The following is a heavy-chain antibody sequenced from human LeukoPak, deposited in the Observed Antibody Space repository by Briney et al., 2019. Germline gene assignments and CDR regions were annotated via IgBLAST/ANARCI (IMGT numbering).Heavy chain of an antibody. CDR1: GGSFSGYY. Sequence: PSETLSLTCAVYGGSFSGYYWSWIRQPPGKGLEWIGEINHSGSTNYNPSLKSRVTISVDTSKNQFSLKLSSVTAADTAVYYCARDQYYDYGGNSAFDPWGQGTLVTVSS. CDR2: INHSGST. V-gene: IGHV4-34*01. CDR3: ARDQYYDYGGNSAFDP. J-gene: IGHJ5*02. D-gene: IGHD4-23*01.